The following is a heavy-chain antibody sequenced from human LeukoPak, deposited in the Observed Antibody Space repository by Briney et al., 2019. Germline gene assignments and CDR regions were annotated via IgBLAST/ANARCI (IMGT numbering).Heavy chain of an antibody. Sequence: SETLSLTCTVSGGSISSYYWSWIRQPPGKGLVWIGYIYYSGSTNYNPSLKSRVTISVDTSKNQFSLKLSSVTAADTAVYYCARHVFRVRGVIYYGMDVWGQGTTVTVSS. V-gene: IGHV4-59*08. J-gene: IGHJ6*02. CDR3: ARHVFRVRGVIYYGMDV. D-gene: IGHD3-10*01. CDR1: GGSISSYY. CDR2: IYYSGST.